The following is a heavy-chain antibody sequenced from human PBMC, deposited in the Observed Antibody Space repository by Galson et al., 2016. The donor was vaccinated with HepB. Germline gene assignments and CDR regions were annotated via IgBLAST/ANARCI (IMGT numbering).Heavy chain of an antibody. D-gene: IGHD4-23*01. CDR1: GFTFSSYS. Sequence: LRLSCAASGFTFSSYSMNWVRQAPGKGLEWVSSISSINSYMYYADSVRGRFTISRDNAKNSLYLQMNSLRAEDTAVYYCARDRYGGTYDYWGQGTLVTVSS. V-gene: IGHV3-21*01. CDR2: ISSINSYM. J-gene: IGHJ4*02. CDR3: ARDRYGGTYDY.